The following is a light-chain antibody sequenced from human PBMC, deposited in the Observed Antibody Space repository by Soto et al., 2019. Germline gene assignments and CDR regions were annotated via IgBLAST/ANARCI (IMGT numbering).Light chain of an antibody. CDR2: DVS. J-gene: IGLJ1*01. Sequence: QSALNQPASVSGSPGQSLTISCTGTSSDVGGYNYVSWYQHHPGKAPKLMIYDVSNRPSGVSNRFSGSKSGNTASLTISGLQPEDEADYYCSSYTTSNTRQIVFGTGTKVTVL. CDR3: SSYTTSNTRQIV. V-gene: IGLV2-14*03. CDR1: SSDVGGYNY.